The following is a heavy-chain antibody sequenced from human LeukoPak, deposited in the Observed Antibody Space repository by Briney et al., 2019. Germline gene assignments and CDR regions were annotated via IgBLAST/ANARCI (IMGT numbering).Heavy chain of an antibody. Sequence: GGSLRLSCAASEFTFVRYAMNWVRQAPGKGLEWVSYISSSSFKIGYADSVKGRFTISRDNSKNSLYLHMDSLRVEDTAVYYCVRDPSYGSSWYYYMDVWGKGTTVTVSS. CDR2: ISSSSFKI. CDR1: EFTFVRYA. V-gene: IGHV3-48*04. CDR3: VRDPSYGSSWYYYMDV. D-gene: IGHD6-13*01. J-gene: IGHJ6*03.